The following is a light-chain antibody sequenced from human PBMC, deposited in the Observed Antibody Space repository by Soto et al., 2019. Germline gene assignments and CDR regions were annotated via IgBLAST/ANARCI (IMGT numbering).Light chain of an antibody. Sequence: EIVLTQSPGTLSLSPGEGATLSCRASQSTSSTFLAWYQHKPGQAPRVLIYGASRRAAGIPDRFSGSGSGTDFTLTISRLEPEDFAVYYCQQYESSWTFGQGTKVEVK. CDR2: GAS. CDR3: QQYESSWT. V-gene: IGKV3-20*01. CDR1: QSTSSTF. J-gene: IGKJ1*01.